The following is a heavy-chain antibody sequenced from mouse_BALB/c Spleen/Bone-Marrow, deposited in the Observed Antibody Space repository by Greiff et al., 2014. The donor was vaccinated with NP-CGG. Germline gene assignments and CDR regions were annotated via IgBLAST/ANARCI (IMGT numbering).Heavy chain of an antibody. CDR3: ARDYSGYFDF. CDR1: GFTFTDYF. D-gene: IGHD5-1*01. CDR2: IRNKPNGYTT. Sequence: EVQRVESGGGLVQPGGSLRLSCTTSGFTFTDYFMTWVRQPPGKALEWLGFIRNKPNGYTTEYNPSVKGRFTISRDNSQGILCLQMSTLRAEDSAIYYCARDYSGYFDFWGQGTTLTVSS. V-gene: IGHV7-3*02. J-gene: IGHJ2*01.